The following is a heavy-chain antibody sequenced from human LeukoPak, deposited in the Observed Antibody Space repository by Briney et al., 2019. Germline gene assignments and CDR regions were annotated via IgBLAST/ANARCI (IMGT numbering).Heavy chain of an antibody. CDR2: IKGDGTAP. CDR1: GFTFSSHL. CDR3: VRNFATGD. Sequence: GGSLRLSCAASGFTFSSHLMHWVRQAQGTGLVWVSSIKGDGTAPNYADSVKGRFTISRDNAESSLYLQMSSLRVEDTAVYHCVRNFATGDWGQGTLVTVSS. D-gene: IGHD1-14*01. J-gene: IGHJ4*02. V-gene: IGHV3-74*01.